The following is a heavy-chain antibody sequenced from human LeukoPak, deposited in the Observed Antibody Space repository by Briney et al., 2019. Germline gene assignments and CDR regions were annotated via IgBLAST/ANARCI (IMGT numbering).Heavy chain of an antibody. CDR2: IIPIFGIA. D-gene: IGHD3-22*01. V-gene: IGHV1-69*04. CDR3: ARGGYYDSSGYYLDY. CDR1: GGTFSSYA. Sequence: ASVKVSCKASGGTFSSYAISWVRQAPGQGLEWMGRIIPIFGIANYAQKFQGRVTITADKYTSTAYMELSSLRSEDTAVYYCARGGYYDSSGYYLDYWGQGTLVTVSS. J-gene: IGHJ4*02.